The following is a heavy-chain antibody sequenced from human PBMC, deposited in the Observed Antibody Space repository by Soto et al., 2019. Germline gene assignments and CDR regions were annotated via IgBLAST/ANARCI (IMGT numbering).Heavy chain of an antibody. CDR3: VRDYLLTGFDT. D-gene: IGHD3-9*01. J-gene: IGHJ5*02. V-gene: IGHV4-59*11. Sequence: SATMSLTCTVSTGSISNHYWTWVRQPPGKGLEWIGYVYYSGSTNYNPSLKSRVGMSIDTSKNQFSLELKSVTAADTATYYCVRDYLLTGFDTWGQGTLVTVSS. CDR2: VYYSGST. CDR1: TGSISNHY.